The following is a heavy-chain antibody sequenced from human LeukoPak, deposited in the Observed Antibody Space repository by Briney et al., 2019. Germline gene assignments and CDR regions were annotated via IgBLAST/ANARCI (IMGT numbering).Heavy chain of an antibody. CDR1: GGSISSGSYY. CDR3: AREHIVGATYFDY. D-gene: IGHD1-26*01. J-gene: IGHJ4*02. V-gene: IGHV4-61*02. Sequence: PSQTLSLTCTVSGGSISSGSYYWSWIRQPAGKGLEWIGRIYTSGSTNYNPSLKRRVTISVDTSKNQFSLKLSSVTAADTAVYYCAREHIVGATYFDYWGQGTLVTVSS. CDR2: IYTSGST.